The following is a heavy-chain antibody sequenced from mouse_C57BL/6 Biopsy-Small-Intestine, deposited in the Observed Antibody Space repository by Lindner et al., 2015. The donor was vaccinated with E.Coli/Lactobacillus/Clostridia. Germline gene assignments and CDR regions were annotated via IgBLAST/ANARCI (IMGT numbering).Heavy chain of an antibody. Sequence: VQLQESGPGLVAPSQSLSITCTVSGFSLTSYAINWVRQPPGKGLEWLGIIWTGGGTNYNSALKSRLSISKDNSKSQVFLKMNSLQTDDTARYYCARKAVVAPYAMDYWGQGTSVTVSS. J-gene: IGHJ4*01. CDR1: GFSLTSYA. V-gene: IGHV2-9-1*01. CDR3: ARKAVVAPYAMDY. D-gene: IGHD1-1*01. CDR2: IWTGGGT.